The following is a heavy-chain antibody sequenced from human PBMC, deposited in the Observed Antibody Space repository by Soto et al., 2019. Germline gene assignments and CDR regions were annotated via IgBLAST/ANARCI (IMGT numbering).Heavy chain of an antibody. CDR3: ASIRGAAGNNWFDP. J-gene: IGHJ5*02. CDR1: GYTFTSYD. V-gene: IGHV1-18*01. Sequence: SVKVSFKASGYTFTSYDINWVRQATGQGLEWMGWMSANNGNTNYAQKFQGRVTMTRDTSTSTAYMELRSLRSDDTAVYYCASIRGAAGNNWFDPWGQGTLVTVSS. CDR2: MSANNGNT. D-gene: IGHD6-13*01.